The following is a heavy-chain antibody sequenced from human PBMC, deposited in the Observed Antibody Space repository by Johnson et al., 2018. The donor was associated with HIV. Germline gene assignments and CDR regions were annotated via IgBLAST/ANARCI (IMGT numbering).Heavy chain of an antibody. J-gene: IGHJ3*02. D-gene: IGHD3-16*01. Sequence: QVQLVESGGGVVQPGGSLRLSCAASGFTFSSYGMHWVRQAPGKGLEWVAFIRYDGSNKYYADSVKGRFTISRDNSKNTLYLQMKSLRAEDTAVYYCARVAFGSSYLDVFDIWSQGTMVTVSS. CDR1: GFTFSSYG. V-gene: IGHV3-30*02. CDR2: IRYDGSNK. CDR3: ARVAFGSSYLDVFDI.